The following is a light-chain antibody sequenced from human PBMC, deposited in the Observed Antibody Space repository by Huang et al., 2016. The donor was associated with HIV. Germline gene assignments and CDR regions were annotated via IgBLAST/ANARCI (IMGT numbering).Light chain of an antibody. CDR3: QQCSNWPLT. V-gene: IGKV3-11*01. CDR2: DAS. CDR1: QSVTNY. J-gene: IGKJ3*01. Sequence: EIVLTQSPATLSLSPGERATLSCRASQSVTNYLAWYQQKPGQAPRLVIYDASYRATGIPGRFSGSGSGTDFTLTISSLEPEDCAVYYCQQCSNWPLTFGPGTKVHIK.